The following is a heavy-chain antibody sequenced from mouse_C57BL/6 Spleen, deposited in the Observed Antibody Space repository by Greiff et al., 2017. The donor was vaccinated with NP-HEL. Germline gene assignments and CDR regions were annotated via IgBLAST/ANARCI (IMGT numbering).Heavy chain of an antibody. CDR2: ISSGSSTI. D-gene: IGHD1-1*01. Sequence: EVQRVESGGGLVKPGGSLKLSCAASGFTFSDYGMHWVRQAPEKGLEWVAYISSGSSTIYYADTVKGRFTISRDNAKNTLCLQMTSLRSEDTAMYYCAKGGYYGSSPFDYWGQGTTLTVSS. J-gene: IGHJ2*01. V-gene: IGHV5-17*01. CDR3: AKGGYYGSSPFDY. CDR1: GFTFSDYG.